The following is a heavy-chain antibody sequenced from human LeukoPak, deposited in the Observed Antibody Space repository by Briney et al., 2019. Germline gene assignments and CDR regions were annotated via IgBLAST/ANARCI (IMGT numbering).Heavy chain of an antibody. J-gene: IGHJ6*02. V-gene: IGHV1-2*02. CDR2: INPNSGGT. D-gene: IGHD4-17*01. CDR3: ARDLWTTVTYYYYYGMDV. Sequence: ASVKVSCTASGYTFTGYYMHWVRQAPGQGLEWMGWINPNSGGTNYAQKFQGRVTMTRDTSISTAYMELSRLRSDDTAVYYCARDLWTTVTYYYYYGMDVWGQGTTVTVSS. CDR1: GYTFTGYY.